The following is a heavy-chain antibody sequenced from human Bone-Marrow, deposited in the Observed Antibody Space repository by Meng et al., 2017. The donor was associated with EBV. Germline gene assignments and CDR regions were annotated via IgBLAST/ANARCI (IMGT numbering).Heavy chain of an antibody. D-gene: IGHD6-19*01. CDR3: AKEYSFSTGWPYFDS. CDR2: ISYDGSDK. V-gene: IGHV3-30*18. J-gene: IGHJ4*02. Sequence: QVHLGESGGGVGQAGKSLRLPCEASGFSFSSFGMHWVRQAPGKGLEWVAAISYDGSDKFYADSVRGRFTTSRDSSNLYLQMNSLRVEDTAVYYCAKEYSFSTGWPYFDSRGQGTLVTVSS. CDR1: GFSFSSFG.